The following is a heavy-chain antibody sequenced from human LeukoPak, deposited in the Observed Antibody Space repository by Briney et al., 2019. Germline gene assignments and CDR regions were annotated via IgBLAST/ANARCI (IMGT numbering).Heavy chain of an antibody. D-gene: IGHD6-13*01. CDR3: ARNAVGISATGTRPFDD. CDR2: IYYSGST. Sequence: SETLSLTFTVSGASFSSSTYYWGWIRQPPGTGLEWIGSIYYSGSTYYHPSLKSRVTISVDTSKNQFSLKMSSVTAADTAVYSWARNAVGISATGTRPFDDWGQGTLVTVSS. V-gene: IGHV4-39*01. J-gene: IGHJ4*01. CDR1: GASFSSSTYY.